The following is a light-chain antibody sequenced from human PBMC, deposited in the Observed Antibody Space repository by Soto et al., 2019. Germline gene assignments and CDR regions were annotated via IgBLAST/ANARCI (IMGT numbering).Light chain of an antibody. CDR2: EVS. CDR1: QSINKW. J-gene: IGKJ1*01. V-gene: IGKV1-5*03. Sequence: DILLTQSPSTLSAAVGDRVTISCRASQSINKWLAWYQHKPGKAPNLLIYEVSTLHSGVPSRFSGSGSGTEFTLTISSLFPDDFATYYCQQYNRYWTFGQGTKVDIK. CDR3: QQYNRYWT.